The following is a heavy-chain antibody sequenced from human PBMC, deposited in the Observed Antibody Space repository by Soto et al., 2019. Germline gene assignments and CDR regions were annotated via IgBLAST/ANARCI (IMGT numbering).Heavy chain of an antibody. V-gene: IGHV4-59*12. CDR1: GVSITSYY. CDR2: IFHNGNT. Sequence: SETLSLTCTVSGVSITSYYWSWIRQPPGKGLEWIGYIFHNGNTNYSPSLKSRVTMSLDTSKSQFSLKLSSVTAADTAVYYCARSPDSSGYYPRWYYYGMDVWGQGTTVT. D-gene: IGHD3-22*01. CDR3: ARSPDSSGYYPRWYYYGMDV. J-gene: IGHJ6*02.